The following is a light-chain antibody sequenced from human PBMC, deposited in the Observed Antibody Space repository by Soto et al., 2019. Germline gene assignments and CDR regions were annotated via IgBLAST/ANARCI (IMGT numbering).Light chain of an antibody. J-gene: IGKJ3*01. CDR2: ETS. V-gene: IGKV3-20*01. CDR1: QSVSSGY. Sequence: EIVLTQSPVTLSLSPGERSTLSCRASQSVSSGYLAWYQQKPGQPPRVLIYETSSRATGIPDRFSGSGSGTDFTLTISSLEPEDVAVDYCQQYGSSPPVTFGPGTRVDIK. CDR3: QQYGSSPPVT.